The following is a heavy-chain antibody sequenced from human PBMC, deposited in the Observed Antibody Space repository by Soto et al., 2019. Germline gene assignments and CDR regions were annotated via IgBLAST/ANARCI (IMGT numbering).Heavy chain of an antibody. Sequence: QVQLVESGGGVVQPGRSLRLSCAASGFTFSSYAMHWVRQAPGKGLEWVAVISYDGSNKYYADSVKGRFTISRDNSKKTLYLPMNSLRAEATAVYYCARDGAAGSRAGFDYWGQGTLVTVSS. J-gene: IGHJ4*02. CDR1: GFTFSSYA. CDR3: ARDGAAGSRAGFDY. D-gene: IGHD6-19*01. CDR2: ISYDGSNK. V-gene: IGHV3-30-3*01.